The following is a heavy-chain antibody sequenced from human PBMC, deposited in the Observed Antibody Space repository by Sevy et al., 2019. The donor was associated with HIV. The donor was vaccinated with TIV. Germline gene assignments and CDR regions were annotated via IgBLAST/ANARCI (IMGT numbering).Heavy chain of an antibody. CDR2: INTKPDGGTT. CDR3: TTFDYWAYYFDY. J-gene: IGHJ4*02. Sequence: GGSLRLSCSASGFTISNALMSWVRQAPGKGLEWVGRINTKPDGGTTDYAAPVKGRFTISRDDSKSTLYLQMNSLKTEDTAVYYCTTFDYWAYYFDYWGQGTLVTVSS. V-gene: IGHV3-15*01. D-gene: IGHD2-8*02. CDR1: GFTISNAL.